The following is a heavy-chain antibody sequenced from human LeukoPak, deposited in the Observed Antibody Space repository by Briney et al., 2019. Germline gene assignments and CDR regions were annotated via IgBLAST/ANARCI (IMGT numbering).Heavy chain of an antibody. CDR1: GGSISSYY. D-gene: IGHD4-17*01. J-gene: IGHJ4*02. CDR2: IYYNGST. V-gene: IGHV4-59*01. CDR3: ARDATVDYGDYGLFDY. Sequence: SETLSLTCTVSGGSISSYYWSWIRQPAGKGLEWIGYIYYNGSTNYNPSLKSRVTISVDTSKNQFSLKLSSVTAADTAVYYCARDATVDYGDYGLFDYWGQGTLVTVSS.